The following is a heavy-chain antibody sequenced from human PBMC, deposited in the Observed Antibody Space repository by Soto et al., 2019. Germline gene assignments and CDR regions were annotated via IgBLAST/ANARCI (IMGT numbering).Heavy chain of an antibody. CDR1: GFSLSTSGVG. V-gene: IGHV2-5*02. Sequence: QITLKESGPTLVKPTQTLTLTCTFSGFSLSTSGVGVGWIRQPPGKALEWLALIYWDDDKRYSPSLKSRLTITKDTSKNQVVLTMTNMDPVDTATYYCAHRRRASFGVVIYWYFDLWGRGTLVTVSS. CDR2: IYWDDDK. CDR3: AHRRRASFGVVIYWYFDL. J-gene: IGHJ2*01. D-gene: IGHD3-3*01.